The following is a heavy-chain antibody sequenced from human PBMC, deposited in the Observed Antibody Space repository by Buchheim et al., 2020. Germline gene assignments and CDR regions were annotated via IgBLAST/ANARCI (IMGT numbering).Heavy chain of an antibody. CDR1: GFTFSSYG. J-gene: IGHJ4*02. V-gene: IGHV3-30*18. Sequence: QVQLVESGGGVVQPGRSLRLSCAASGFTFSSYGVHWVRQAPGKGLEWVAVISYDGSNKYYADSVKGRFTISRDNSKNTLYLQMNSLRAEDTAVYYCAKGEGVYSSSWYADYWGQGTL. CDR3: AKGEGVYSSSWYADY. D-gene: IGHD6-13*01. CDR2: ISYDGSNK.